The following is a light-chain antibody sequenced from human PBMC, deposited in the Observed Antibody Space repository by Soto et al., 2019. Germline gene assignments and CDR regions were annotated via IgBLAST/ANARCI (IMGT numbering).Light chain of an antibody. CDR1: QGISNW. CDR2: GAY. Sequence: DIQMTQSPSSVSASVGARVTITCRASQGISNWLTWYQQKPGKAHKLLIYGAYTRATGIQARFSGSGSGTEFTLTIRSLQSEDFAVYYCQQYNNWPRTFGQGTKVDIK. J-gene: IGKJ1*01. CDR3: QQYNNWPRT. V-gene: IGKV1-12*01.